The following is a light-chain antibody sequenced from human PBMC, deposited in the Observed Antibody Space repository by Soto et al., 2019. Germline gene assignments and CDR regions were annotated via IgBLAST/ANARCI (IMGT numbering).Light chain of an antibody. CDR3: HQYNNWKT. J-gene: IGKJ1*01. Sequence: EIVMTQSPATLSVSPGERATLSCRASQSVSSNLAWYQQKPGQAPRLLIYGVSTRATGIPARFSGSGSGTEFTLNISSLQSEDSAVYYCHQYNNWKTFGQGTKVEI. V-gene: IGKV3-15*01. CDR2: GVS. CDR1: QSVSSN.